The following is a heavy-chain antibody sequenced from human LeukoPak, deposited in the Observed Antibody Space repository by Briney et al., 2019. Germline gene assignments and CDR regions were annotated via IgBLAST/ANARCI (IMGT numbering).Heavy chain of an antibody. CDR1: GFTFSSYA. J-gene: IGHJ6*02. V-gene: IGHV3-23*01. D-gene: IGHD3-9*01. CDR3: AAEYYDILTGSNYYYGMDV. CDR2: ISGSGGST. Sequence: GGSLRLSCAASGFTFSSYAMSWVRQAPGKGLEWVSAISGSGGSTYYADSVKGRFTISRDNSKNTLDLQMNSLRAEDTAVYYCAAEYYDILTGSNYYYGMDVWGQGTTVTVSS.